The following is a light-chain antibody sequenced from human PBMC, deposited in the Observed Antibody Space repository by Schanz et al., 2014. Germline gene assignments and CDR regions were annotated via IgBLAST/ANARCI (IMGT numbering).Light chain of an antibody. Sequence: QSVLTQPASVSGSPGQSITISCTGTSSDVGNYNYVSWYRHHPGKAPKLIIFDVTSRPSGVSNRFSGSKSGNTASLTISGLQAEDEAEYYCSSYTRSAIFVFGTGTKLTVL. J-gene: IGLJ1*01. V-gene: IGLV2-14*03. CDR1: SSDVGNYNY. CDR3: SSYTRSAIFV. CDR2: DVT.